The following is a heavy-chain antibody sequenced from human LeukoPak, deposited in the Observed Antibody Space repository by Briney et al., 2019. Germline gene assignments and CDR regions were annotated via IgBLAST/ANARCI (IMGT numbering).Heavy chain of an antibody. D-gene: IGHD2-21*01. CDR2: ISGSGGSK. CDR3: AKDGFLLWRGAFDI. J-gene: IGHJ3*02. Sequence: GGSLRLSCAASGFTFSSYAMSWVRQAPGEGLEWVSAISGSGGSKYYTDSVKGRFTISRDNSKNTLWLQMNSLRAEDTAVYYCAKDGFLLWRGAFDIWGQGTMVTVSS. V-gene: IGHV3-23*01. CDR1: GFTFSSYA.